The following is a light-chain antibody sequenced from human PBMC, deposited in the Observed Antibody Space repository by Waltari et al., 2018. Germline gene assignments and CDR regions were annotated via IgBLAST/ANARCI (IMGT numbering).Light chain of an antibody. V-gene: IGLV1-47*01. CDR3: AAWDDSLSGYLV. J-gene: IGLJ3*02. CDR2: RNN. Sequence: QSVLTQPPSASGTPGQRVTISCSGSSSNIGSNYVYWYQQLPGTAPKLLIFRNNHRHSGFPDRFSVSRFGTSASLALSGLRSDDEADYYCAAWDDSLSGYLVFGGGTKLTVL. CDR1: SSNIGSNY.